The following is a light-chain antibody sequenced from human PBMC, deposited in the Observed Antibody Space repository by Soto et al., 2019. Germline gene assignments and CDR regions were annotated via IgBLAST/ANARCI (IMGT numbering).Light chain of an antibody. J-gene: IGLJ2*01. V-gene: IGLV2-14*01. Sequence: QAVLTQPASVSGSPGQSITISCTGTSSDVGGYNYVSWYQQHPGKAPKLMIYEVNNRPSWVSNRFSGSKSGNTASLTISGLQAEDEAEYYCSSYTTSSTLAVFGGGTKLTVL. CDR2: EVN. CDR1: SSDVGGYNY. CDR3: SSYTTSSTLAV.